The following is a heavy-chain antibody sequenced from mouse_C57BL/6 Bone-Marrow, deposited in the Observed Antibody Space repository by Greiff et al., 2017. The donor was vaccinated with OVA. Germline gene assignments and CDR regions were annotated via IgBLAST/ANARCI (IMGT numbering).Heavy chain of an antibody. CDR1: GYAFSSSW. CDR2: IYPGDGDT. Sequence: VQLQESGPELVKPGASVKISCKASGYAFSSSWMNWVKQRPGKGLEWIGRIYPGDGDTNYNGKFKGKATLTADKSSDTAYMKLSSLESEDYAVNLCARDAMDYWGQGTSVTVSS. V-gene: IGHV1-82*01. J-gene: IGHJ4*01. CDR3: ARDAMDY.